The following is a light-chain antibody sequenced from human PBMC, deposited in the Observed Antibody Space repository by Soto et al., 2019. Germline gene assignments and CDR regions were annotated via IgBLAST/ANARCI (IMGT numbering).Light chain of an antibody. CDR1: QSVLYSSNNNKY. Sequence: DIVMTQSPDSLAVSLGERATINCKSSQSVLYSSNNNKYLAWYQQKPGQPPKLLIYWASSRESGVPDRFSGGGSGTDFTLTISSLQAEDVAVYYCQQYSNSPLTFGQGTRVEVK. CDR3: QQYSNSPLT. V-gene: IGKV4-1*01. J-gene: IGKJ1*01. CDR2: WAS.